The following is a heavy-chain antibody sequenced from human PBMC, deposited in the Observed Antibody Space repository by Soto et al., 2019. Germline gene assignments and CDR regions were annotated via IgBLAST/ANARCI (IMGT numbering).Heavy chain of an antibody. V-gene: IGHV3-30-3*01. D-gene: IGHD6-19*01. J-gene: IGHJ4*02. CDR3: ARGRGDRVAVAGRSYYFDY. CDR2: ISYDGSNK. CDR1: GFTFSSYA. Sequence: QVQLVESGGGVVQPGRSLRLSCAASGFTFSSYAMHWVRQAPGKGLEWVAVISYDGSNKYYADSVKGRFTISRDNSKNTLYLQMNSLRAEDTAVYYCARGRGDRVAVAGRSYYFDYWGQGTLVPVSS.